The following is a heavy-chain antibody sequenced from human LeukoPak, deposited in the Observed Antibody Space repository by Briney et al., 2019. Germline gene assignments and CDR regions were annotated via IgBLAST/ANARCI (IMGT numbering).Heavy chain of an antibody. Sequence: ASVKVSCKASGYTFTSYYTLWVRQAPGQGLEWMGRIDPSGGSTSYAQKFQGRVTMTRDTSTSTVYMELSSLRSEDTAVYYCARNSGSGFDYWGQGTLVTVSS. CDR1: GYTFTSYY. CDR3: ARNSGSGFDY. V-gene: IGHV1-46*01. CDR2: IDPSGGST. J-gene: IGHJ4*02. D-gene: IGHD2-15*01.